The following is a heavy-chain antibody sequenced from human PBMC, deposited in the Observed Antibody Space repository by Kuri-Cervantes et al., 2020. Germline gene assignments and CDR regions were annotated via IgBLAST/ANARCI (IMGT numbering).Heavy chain of an antibody. V-gene: IGHV1-2*02. CDR3: ARDGLGSGWYPPYYYYGMDV. CDR2: INPNSGGT. D-gene: IGHD6-19*01. J-gene: IGHJ6*02. Sequence: ASVKVSCKASGYTFTGYYMHWVRQAPGQGLEWMGWINPNSGGTNYAQKLQGRVTMTTDTSTSTAYMELRSLRSEDMAVYYCARDGLGSGWYPPYYYYGMDVWGQGTTVTVSS. CDR1: GYTFTGYY.